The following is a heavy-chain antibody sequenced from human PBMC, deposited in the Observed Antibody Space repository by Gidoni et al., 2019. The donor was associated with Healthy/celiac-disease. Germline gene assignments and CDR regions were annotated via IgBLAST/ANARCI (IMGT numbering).Heavy chain of an antibody. J-gene: IGHJ5*02. CDR1: GDSVSSNSDA. CDR2: TYSRSKWYN. V-gene: IGHV6-1*01. Sequence: QVQLQQSGPGLVKPSQTLSLTCDISGDSVSSNSDAYNLIRQSPSRGLEWLGRTYSRSKWYNGYAVSVTSRIPINPVTYQNPFSLHLNSVTPEDTAVYYCARDRPESYCGGDCYNSWFDPWGQGILVTVSS. D-gene: IGHD2-21*02. CDR3: ARDRPESYCGGDCYNSWFDP.